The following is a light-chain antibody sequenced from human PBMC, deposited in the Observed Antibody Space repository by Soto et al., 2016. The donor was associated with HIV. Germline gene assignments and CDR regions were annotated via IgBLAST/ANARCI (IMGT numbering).Light chain of an antibody. CDR3: QTWDNSISL. Sequence: SYELTQPPSVSVSPGQTASITCSGDKLGDKYAYWYQQKPGQSPVVVMYQDNKRPSGIPERFSGSNSGNTATLTISGTQAMDEAEYYCQTWDNSISLFGGGTKLTVL. CDR2: QDN. V-gene: IGLV3-1*01. CDR1: KLGDKY. J-gene: IGLJ2*01.